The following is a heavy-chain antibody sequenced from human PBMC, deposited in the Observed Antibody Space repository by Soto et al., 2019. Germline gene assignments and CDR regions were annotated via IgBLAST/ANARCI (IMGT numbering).Heavy chain of an antibody. J-gene: IGHJ4*02. CDR3: ARQPPEVMRDIVLMVYLGVATAEDFDY. CDR1: GFTFSSYW. CDR2: IKQDGSEK. Sequence: GGSLRLSCAASGFTFSSYWMSWVRQAPGKGLEWVANIKQDGSEKYYVDSVKGRFTISRDNAKNSLYLQMNSLRAEDTAVYYCARQPPEVMRDIVLMVYLGVATAEDFDYWGQGTLVTVSS. D-gene: IGHD2-8*01. V-gene: IGHV3-7*01.